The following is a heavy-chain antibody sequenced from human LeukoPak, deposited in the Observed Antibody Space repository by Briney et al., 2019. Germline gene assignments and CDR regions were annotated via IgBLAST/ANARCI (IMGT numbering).Heavy chain of an antibody. CDR3: ARDQGVYDSSGYYYGVWFDP. D-gene: IGHD3-22*01. CDR2: IYYSGST. V-gene: IGHV4-59*01. Sequence: PSETLSLTCTVSGGSISSYYWSWIRQPPGKGLEWIGYIYYSGSTNYNPSLKSRVTISVDTSKNQFSLKLSSVTAADTAVYYCARDQGVYDSSGYYYGVWFDPWGQGTLVTASS. CDR1: GGSISSYY. J-gene: IGHJ5*02.